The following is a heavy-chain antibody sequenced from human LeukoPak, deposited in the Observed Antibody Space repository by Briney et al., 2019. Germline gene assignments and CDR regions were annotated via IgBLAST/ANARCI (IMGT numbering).Heavy chain of an antibody. V-gene: IGHV3-23*01. Sequence: GGSLRLSCAASGFTFSSYAMSWVRQAPGKGLEWVSAISGSGGSTYYADSVKGRFTISRDNSQNTAHLQMNSLRAEDTAVYYCARPHDFWSGYYQPSFNYWGQGALVTVSS. J-gene: IGHJ4*02. CDR2: ISGSGGST. CDR3: ARPHDFWSGYYQPSFNY. D-gene: IGHD3-3*01. CDR1: GFTFSSYA.